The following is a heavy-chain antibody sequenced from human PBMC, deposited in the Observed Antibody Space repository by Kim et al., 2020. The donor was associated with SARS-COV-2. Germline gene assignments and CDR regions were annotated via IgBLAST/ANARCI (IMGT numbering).Heavy chain of an antibody. J-gene: IGHJ4*02. D-gene: IGHD2-21*01. CDR1: GGSISSSSYY. V-gene: IGHV4-39*01. CDR2: IYYSGST. CDR3: ARLQRVIPDY. Sequence: SETLSLTCTVSGGSISSSSYYWGWIRQPPGKGLEWIGSIYYSGSTYYNPSLKSRVTISVDTSKNQFSLKLSSVTAADTAVYYCARLQRVIPDYWGQGTLVTVSS.